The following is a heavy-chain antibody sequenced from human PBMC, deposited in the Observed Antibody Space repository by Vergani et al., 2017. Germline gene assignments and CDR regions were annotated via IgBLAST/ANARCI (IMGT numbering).Heavy chain of an antibody. Sequence: EVQLVESGGGLVKPGGSLRLSCAASGFTFSNAWMSWVRQAPGKGLEWVGRIKSKTDGGTTDYAAPVKGRFTISRDDSNNTLYLQMNSLKTEDTAVYYCTTDDTARLPKIYYYYYYMDVWGKGTTVTVSS. V-gene: IGHV3-15*01. CDR2: IKSKTDGGTT. CDR1: GFTFSNAW. CDR3: TTDDTARLPKIYYYYYYMDV. J-gene: IGHJ6*03. D-gene: IGHD5-18*01.